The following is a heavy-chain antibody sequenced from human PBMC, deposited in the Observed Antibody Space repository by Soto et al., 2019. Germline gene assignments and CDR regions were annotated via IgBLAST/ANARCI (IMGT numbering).Heavy chain of an antibody. Sequence: PGGSLRLSCAASGFTFSSYWMHWVRQTPGKGLVWVSRINNDGSGTSYADSVKGRFTISRDNAKNTLYLQMNSLRAEDTAVYWCARGAWLNYWGQGALVTVSS. CDR1: GFTFSSYW. CDR3: ARGAWLNY. J-gene: IGHJ4*02. D-gene: IGHD5-12*01. CDR2: INNDGSGT. V-gene: IGHV3-74*01.